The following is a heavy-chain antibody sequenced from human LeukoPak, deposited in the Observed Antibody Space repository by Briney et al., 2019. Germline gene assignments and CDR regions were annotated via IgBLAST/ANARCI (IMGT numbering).Heavy chain of an antibody. CDR1: GFTFSSYG. V-gene: IGHV3-64*01. J-gene: IGHJ6*03. CDR2: ISSNGGST. CDR3: ARAGYCSGGSCYSGHYYYVDV. Sequence: GGSLRLSCAASGFTFSSYGMHWVRQAPGKGLEYVSAISSNGGSTYYANSVKGRFTISRDNSKNTLYLQMGSLRAEDMAVYYCARAGYCSGGSCYSGHYYYVDVWGKGTTVTVSS. D-gene: IGHD2-15*01.